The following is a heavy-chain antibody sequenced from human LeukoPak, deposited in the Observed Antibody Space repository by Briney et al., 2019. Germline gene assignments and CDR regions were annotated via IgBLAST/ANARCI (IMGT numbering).Heavy chain of an antibody. CDR2: INHSGST. V-gene: IGHV4-34*01. CDR1: GGSISSYY. J-gene: IGHJ6*02. D-gene: IGHD1-20*01. Sequence: PSETLSLTCTVSGGSISSYYWSWIRQPPGKGLEWIGEINHSGSTNYNPSLKSRVTISVDTSKNQFSLKLSSVTAADTAVYYCARGVTGTPYYYYYYGMDVWGQGTTVTVSS. CDR3: ARGVTGTPYYYYYYGMDV.